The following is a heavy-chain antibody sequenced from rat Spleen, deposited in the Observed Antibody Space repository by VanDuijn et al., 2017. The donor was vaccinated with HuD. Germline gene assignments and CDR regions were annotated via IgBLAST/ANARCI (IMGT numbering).Heavy chain of an antibody. D-gene: IGHD4-3*01. CDR2: ITNTGDST. CDR3: ARAIIRGTWGFDY. V-gene: IGHV5-31*01. Sequence: EVQLVESGGGLVQPGRSLKLSCVASGFTFSNYWMTWLRQAPGRGLEWVATITNTGDSTYYPDSVKGRFTISRDNARDTLYLQMDSLRSEDTATYYCARAIIRGTWGFDYWGQGTLVTVSS. J-gene: IGHJ3*01. CDR1: GFTFSNYW.